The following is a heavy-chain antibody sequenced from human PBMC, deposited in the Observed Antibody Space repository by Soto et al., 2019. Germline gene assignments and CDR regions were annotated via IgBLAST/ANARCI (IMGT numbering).Heavy chain of an antibody. V-gene: IGHV1-69*01. CDR1: GGTLSSYA. Sequence: QVQLVQSGAEVKKPGSSVKVSCKASGGTLSSYAISWVRHAPGQGLEWMGGIIPIFGTANYAQKFQGGVTITADESTSTAYMERSSLRSEDPAVYYCARGRSSSFGLDAFDIWGQGTMVTVSS. J-gene: IGHJ3*02. CDR3: ARGRSSSFGLDAFDI. CDR2: IIPIFGTA. D-gene: IGHD6-6*01.